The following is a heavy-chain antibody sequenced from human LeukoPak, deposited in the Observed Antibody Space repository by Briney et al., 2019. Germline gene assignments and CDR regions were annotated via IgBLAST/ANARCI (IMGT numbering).Heavy chain of an antibody. Sequence: SETLSLTCIVSGYSIISDYFWGWVRQPPGKGLGWIGSIYYSGSTYYNPSLKSRVTISVDTSKNQFSLKLNFVTAADTAVYYCARRYCANGGCYRSGFDIWGQGTMVTVSS. CDR1: GYSIISDYF. CDR3: ARRYCANGGCYRSGFDI. V-gene: IGHV4-38-2*02. D-gene: IGHD2-8*01. CDR2: IYYSGST. J-gene: IGHJ3*02.